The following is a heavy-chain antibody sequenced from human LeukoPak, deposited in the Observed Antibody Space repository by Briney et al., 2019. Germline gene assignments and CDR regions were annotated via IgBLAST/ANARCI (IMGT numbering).Heavy chain of an antibody. CDR1: GGSISSYY. V-gene: IGHV4-59*01. D-gene: IGHD2-2*01. CDR3: ARDHPSRLYFDI. Sequence: SETLSLTCTVSGGSISSYYWSWIRQPPGKGLEWIGYIYYSGSTNYNPSLKSRVTISVDTSKNQFSLKLSSVTAADTAVYYCARDHPSRLYFDIWGQGTMVTVSS. CDR2: IYYSGST. J-gene: IGHJ3*02.